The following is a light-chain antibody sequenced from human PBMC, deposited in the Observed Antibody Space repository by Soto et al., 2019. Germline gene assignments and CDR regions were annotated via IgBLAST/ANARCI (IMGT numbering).Light chain of an antibody. CDR3: QQSFNLPRT. CDR2: ASS. J-gene: IGKJ1*01. V-gene: IGKV1-39*01. Sequence: IQMTQSPYSLSASVGDRITITCRASQTIGTYLNWYQQVPGKAPKLLIYASSSLQTGVPSRFSVSGSGTHFTLIINSLQPEDFGTYYCQQSFNLPRTFGPGTRVETK. CDR1: QTIGTY.